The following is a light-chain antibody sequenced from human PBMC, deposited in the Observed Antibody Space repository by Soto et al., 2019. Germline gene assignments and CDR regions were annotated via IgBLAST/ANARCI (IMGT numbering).Light chain of an antibody. V-gene: IGKV1-27*01. CDR2: AAS. J-gene: IGKJ3*01. Sequence: DIQVTQSPSSLSASVGDRVTISCRASQAIGDSLAWYQQRAGQVPELLIYAASTLRSGIPSRFSGSGSGTDFTLTISGLQHEDVATYYCQKYNSAPFTFGPGTKVDLK. CDR1: QAIGDS. CDR3: QKYNSAPFT.